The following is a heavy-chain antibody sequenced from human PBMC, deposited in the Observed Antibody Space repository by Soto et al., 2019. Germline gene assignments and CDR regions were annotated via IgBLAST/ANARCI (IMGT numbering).Heavy chain of an antibody. CDR2: ISAGNGNT. J-gene: IGHJ6*02. D-gene: IGHD3-3*01. V-gene: IGHV1-3*01. CDR1: GYTFTSYA. CDR3: AMEWLLSHYYYYGMDV. Sequence: ASVKVSCKASGYTFTSYAMHWVRQAPGQRLEWMGWISAGNGNTKYSQKFQGRVTITRDTSASTAYMELSSLRSEDTAVYYCAMEWLLSHYYYYGMDVWGQGTTVTVSS.